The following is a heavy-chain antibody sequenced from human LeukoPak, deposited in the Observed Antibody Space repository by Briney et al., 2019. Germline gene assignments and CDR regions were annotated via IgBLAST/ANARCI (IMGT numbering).Heavy chain of an antibody. CDR2: INHSGST. J-gene: IGHJ4*02. Sequence: SETLSLTCAVYGGSFSGYYWSWVRQPPGKGLEWIGEINHSGSTNYNPSLKSRVTISVDTSKNQFSLKLSSVTAADTAVYYCARRNRKYYYGSGSYTGYFDYWGQGTLVTVSS. V-gene: IGHV4-34*01. CDR1: GGSFSGYY. D-gene: IGHD3-10*01. CDR3: ARRNRKYYYGSGSYTGYFDY.